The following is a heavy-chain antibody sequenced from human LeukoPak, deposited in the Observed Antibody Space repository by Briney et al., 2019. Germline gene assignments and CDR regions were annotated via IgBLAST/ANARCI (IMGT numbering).Heavy chain of an antibody. D-gene: IGHD1-26*01. Sequence: PGGSLRLSCAASGFTFSSYAMSWVCQAPGKGLEWVSAISGSGGSTYYADSVKGRFTISRDNSKNTLYLQMNSLRAEDTAVYYCAKDRRAGKWELLGYFDYWGQGTLVTVSS. V-gene: IGHV3-23*01. CDR1: GFTFSSYA. CDR2: ISGSGGST. J-gene: IGHJ4*02. CDR3: AKDRRAGKWELLGYFDY.